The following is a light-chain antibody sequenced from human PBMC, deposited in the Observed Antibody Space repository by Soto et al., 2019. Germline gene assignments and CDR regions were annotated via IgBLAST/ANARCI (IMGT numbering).Light chain of an antibody. CDR3: QQTSSMPVT. J-gene: IGKJ5*01. CDR1: QSISSY. V-gene: IGKV1-39*01. CDR2: AAS. Sequence: DIQMTQSPSSLSASVGDRVTITCRASQSISSYLNWYQQKPGKAPKLLICAASSLQSGVPSRFSGSGSGTDVTLSISSLQPEDFAIYFCQQTSSMPVTFGQGTRLEIK.